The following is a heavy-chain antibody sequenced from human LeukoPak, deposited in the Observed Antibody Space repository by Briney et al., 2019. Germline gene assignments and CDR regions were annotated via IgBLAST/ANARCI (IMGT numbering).Heavy chain of an antibody. J-gene: IGHJ4*02. Sequence: SGGSLRLSCAASGFTFSTYWMSWVRQAPGKGLEWVANIKQDGNEKYYVDSVKGRFTISRDNAKNSLYLRMNSLRAEDTAVYYCARVSSYGSGSYYNPWIDYWGQGTLVTVSS. CDR1: GFTFSTYW. CDR3: ARVSSYGSGSYYNPWIDY. V-gene: IGHV3-7*01. D-gene: IGHD3-10*01. CDR2: IKQDGNEK.